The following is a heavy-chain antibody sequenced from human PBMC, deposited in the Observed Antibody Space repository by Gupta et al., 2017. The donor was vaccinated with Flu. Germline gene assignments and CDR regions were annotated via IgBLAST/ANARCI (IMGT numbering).Heavy chain of an antibody. CDR3: ARDRDSSSWSGIDY. CDR1: GFTFSSYE. J-gene: IGHJ4*02. D-gene: IGHD6-13*01. Sequence: EVQLVESGGGLVQPGGSLRLSCAASGFTFSSYEMNWVRQAPGKGLEWVSYISSSGSTIYYADSVKGRFTISRDNAKNSLYLQMNSLRAEDTAVYYCARDRDSSSWSGIDYWGQGTLVTVSS. CDR2: ISSSGSTI. V-gene: IGHV3-48*03.